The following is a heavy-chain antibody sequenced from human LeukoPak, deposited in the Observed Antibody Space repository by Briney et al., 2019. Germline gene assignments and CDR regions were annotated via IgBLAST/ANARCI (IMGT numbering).Heavy chain of an antibody. J-gene: IGHJ4*02. CDR2: IYTSGST. Sequence: SETLSLTCAVYGGSFSGYYWSWIRQPAGKGLEWIGRIYTSGSTNYNPSLKSRVTMSGDTSKNQFSLKLSSVTAADTAVYYCARARRDGYNMPLDYWGQGTLVTVSS. V-gene: IGHV4-59*10. CDR1: GGSFSGYY. CDR3: ARARRDGYNMPLDY. D-gene: IGHD5-24*01.